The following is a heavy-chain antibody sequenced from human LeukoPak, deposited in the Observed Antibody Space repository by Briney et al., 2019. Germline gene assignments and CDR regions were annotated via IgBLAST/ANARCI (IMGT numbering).Heavy chain of an antibody. CDR3: ARGGKWLYYFDY. Sequence: PSETLSLTCTVSGVSISSSNSYWGWIRQPPGKGLEWIGSIYYSGSTYYNPSLNSRVTISVDTSKNQFSLKLSSVTAADTAVYYCARGGKWLYYFDYWGQGTLVTVSS. CDR2: IYYSGST. D-gene: IGHD6-19*01. V-gene: IGHV4-39*07. CDR1: GVSISSSNSY. J-gene: IGHJ4*02.